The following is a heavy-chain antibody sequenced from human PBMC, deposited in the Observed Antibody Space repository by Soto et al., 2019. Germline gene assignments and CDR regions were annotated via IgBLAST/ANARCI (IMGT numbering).Heavy chain of an antibody. Sequence: EVQLLDSGGGLVQPGGSLRLSCAASGFTFNNYAMNWVRQAPGKGLDWVATISGTGGSTYYADSVKGRFTISRYKSKNTLYLQMTSLRVEDTAVYYWAKDRLGGNCDYLGQGTQVTVSS. J-gene: IGHJ4*02. CDR1: GFTFNNYA. CDR2: ISGTGGST. CDR3: AKDRLGGNCDY. V-gene: IGHV3-23*01.